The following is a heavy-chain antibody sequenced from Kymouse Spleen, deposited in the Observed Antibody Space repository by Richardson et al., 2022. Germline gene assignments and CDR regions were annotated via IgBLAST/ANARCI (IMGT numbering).Heavy chain of an antibody. Sequence: QVQLQQWGAGLLKPSETLSLTCAVYGGSFSGYYWSWIRQPPGKGLEWIGEINHSGSTNYNPSLKSRVTISVDTSKNQFSLKLSSVTAADTAVYYCARGGIVLMVYALPYFDYWGQGTLVTVSS. V-gene: IGHV4-34*01. D-gene: IGHD2-8*01. CDR2: INHSGST. J-gene: IGHJ4*02. CDR3: ARGGIVLMVYALPYFDY. CDR1: GGSFSGYY.